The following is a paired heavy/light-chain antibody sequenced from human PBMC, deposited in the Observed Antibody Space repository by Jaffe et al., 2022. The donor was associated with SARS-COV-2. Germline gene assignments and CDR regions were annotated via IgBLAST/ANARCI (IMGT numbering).Light chain of an antibody. CDR2: WAS. CDR3: QQYYSSPIT. Sequence: DIVMTQSPDSLAVSLGERATINCKPSQSVLYSSNNKNYLAWYQQKPGQPPKLLIYWASTRESGVPDRFSGSGSGTDFTLTISSLQAEDVAVYYCQQYYSSPITFGQGTRLEIK. CDR1: QSVLYSSNNKNY. J-gene: IGKJ5*01. V-gene: IGKV4-1*01.
Heavy chain of an antibody. Sequence: QVQLQESGPGLVKPSETLSLTCTVSGYSISSGYYWGWIRQPPGKGLEWIGSIYHTGSTYYNPSLRSRLIISVDTSWNQFSLKLSSVTAADTAVYHCARVFTHLLRGYGSGNYYSNEDAFDIWGQGTMVTVSS. D-gene: IGHD3-10*01. CDR2: IYHTGST. CDR3: ARVFTHLLRGYGSGNYYSNEDAFDI. J-gene: IGHJ3*02. CDR1: GYSISSGYY. V-gene: IGHV4-38-2*02.